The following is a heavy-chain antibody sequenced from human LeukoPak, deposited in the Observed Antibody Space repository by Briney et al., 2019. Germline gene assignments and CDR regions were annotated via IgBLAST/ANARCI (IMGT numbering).Heavy chain of an antibody. D-gene: IGHD6-13*01. CDR1: GFTFSSYG. CDR3: ARDSGGGYSSSWYAS. Sequence: GGSLRLSCAASGFTFSSYGMHWVRQAPGKGLEWVAVIWYDGSNKYYADSVKGRFTISRDNSKNTLYLQMNSLRAEDTAVYYCARDSGGGYSSSWYASWGQGTLVTASS. J-gene: IGHJ5*01. CDR2: IWYDGSNK. V-gene: IGHV3-33*01.